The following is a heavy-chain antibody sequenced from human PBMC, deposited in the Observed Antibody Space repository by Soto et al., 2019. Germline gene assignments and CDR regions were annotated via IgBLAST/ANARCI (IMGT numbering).Heavy chain of an antibody. CDR1: GGSFNNDY. CDR2: IFHSGIT. J-gene: IGHJ5*01. V-gene: IGHV4-59*01. D-gene: IGHD3-22*01. CDR3: ARDRYVYDSAGYYRTLDS. Sequence: PSETLSLTCTISGGSFNNDYWTWIRQSPGKGLEWIGYIFHSGITDYNPSVKSRVTISIDKSKNLFSLKLTSVTAADTAVYYCARDRYVYDSAGYYRTLDSWGQGIMVTVSS.